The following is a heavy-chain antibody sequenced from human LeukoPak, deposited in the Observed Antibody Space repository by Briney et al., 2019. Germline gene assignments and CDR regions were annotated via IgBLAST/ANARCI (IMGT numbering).Heavy chain of an antibody. Sequence: TGGSLRLSCAASGFTFSSYGMHWVRQAPGKGLEWVAVIPYDGSNKYYADSVKGRFTISRDNSKNTLYLQMNSLRAEDTAVYYCAPRGYSGYDPPIWGQGTLVTVSS. D-gene: IGHD5-12*01. V-gene: IGHV3-30*03. J-gene: IGHJ4*02. CDR2: IPYDGSNK. CDR1: GFTFSSYG. CDR3: APRGYSGYDPPI.